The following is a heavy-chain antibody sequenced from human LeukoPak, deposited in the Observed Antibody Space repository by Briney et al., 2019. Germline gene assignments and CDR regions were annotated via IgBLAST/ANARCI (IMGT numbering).Heavy chain of an antibody. J-gene: IGHJ4*02. CDR2: INPNSGGT. CDR1: GYTFTGYY. Sequence: ASVKVSCKASGYTFTGYYMHWVRQAPGQGLEWMGWINPNSGGTNYAQKFQGRVTMTRDTSISTAHMELSRLRSDDTAVYYCARGGSWVVLMVWASTTRPYYFDYWGQGTLVTVSS. V-gene: IGHV1-2*02. CDR3: ARGGSWVVLMVWASTTRPYYFDY. D-gene: IGHD2-8*01.